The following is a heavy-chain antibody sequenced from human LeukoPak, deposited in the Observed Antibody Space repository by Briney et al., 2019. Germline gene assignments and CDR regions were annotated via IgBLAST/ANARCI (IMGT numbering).Heavy chain of an antibody. D-gene: IGHD2-15*01. CDR2: NKRKTDGGTT. Sequence: GGSLRLSCAASGFTFSNAWMSWVRQAPGKGLEWVGRNKRKTDGGTTDYAAPVKGRFTISRDNAKNSLYLQMNSLRAEDTGIYYCARGGWLDDWGQGTLVTVSS. CDR1: GFTFSNAW. J-gene: IGHJ4*02. V-gene: IGHV3-15*01. CDR3: ARGGWLDD.